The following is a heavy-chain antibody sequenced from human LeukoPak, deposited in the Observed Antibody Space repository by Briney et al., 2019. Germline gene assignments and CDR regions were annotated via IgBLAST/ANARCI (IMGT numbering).Heavy chain of an antibody. J-gene: IGHJ4*02. CDR3: ARDPGIAAALAY. V-gene: IGHV1-69*05. CDR2: IIPIFGTA. CDR1: GGTFSSYA. Sequence: SVKVSCKASGGTFSSYAISWVRQAPGQGLEWMGRIIPIFGTANYAQKFQGRVTITTDESTRTAYMELSSLRSEDTAVYYCARDPGIAAALAYWGQGTLVTVSS. D-gene: IGHD6-25*01.